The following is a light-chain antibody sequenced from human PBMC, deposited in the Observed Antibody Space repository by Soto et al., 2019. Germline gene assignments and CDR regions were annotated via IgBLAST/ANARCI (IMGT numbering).Light chain of an antibody. CDR3: QQYNNWPPLT. CDR1: QSVSSN. Sequence: EIVMTQSPATLSVSAGERITLSCRASQSVSSNLAWYQQKPGQAPRLLIYGASTRATGIPARFSVSGSGTDFTLTISSLQSEDGAVYYCQQYNNWPPLTFGGGPKVESK. CDR2: GAS. V-gene: IGKV3D-15*01. J-gene: IGKJ4*01.